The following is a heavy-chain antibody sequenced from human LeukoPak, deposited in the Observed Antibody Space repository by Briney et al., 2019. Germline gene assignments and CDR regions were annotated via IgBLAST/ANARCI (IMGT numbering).Heavy chain of an antibody. CDR2: IYSGSST. CDR3: ARGHNWNDRGAFDI. CDR1: GFTVSSNY. Sequence: GGSLRLSCAASGFTVSSNYMSWVRQAPGKGLEWVSSIYSGSSTYYADSVKGRFTIPRDSSKNTLYLQMSSLRAEDTAVYYCARGHNWNDRGAFDIWGQGTMVTVSS. D-gene: IGHD1-1*01. V-gene: IGHV3-53*01. J-gene: IGHJ3*02.